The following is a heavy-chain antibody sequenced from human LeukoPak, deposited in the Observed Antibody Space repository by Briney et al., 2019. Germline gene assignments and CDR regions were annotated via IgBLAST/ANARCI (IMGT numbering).Heavy chain of an antibody. D-gene: IGHD1-26*01. Sequence: SGTLSLTCAISGGSISSSNWWTWVRQPPGKGLEWIGEIYHSGTTNYNPSLKSRVTISVDKSKNQFSLKLNSVTAADTAVYYCARTEGFIVWYLDLWGRGTLVTVSS. V-gene: IGHV4-4*02. CDR3: ARTEGFIVWYLDL. CDR1: GGSISSSNW. J-gene: IGHJ2*01. CDR2: IYHSGTT.